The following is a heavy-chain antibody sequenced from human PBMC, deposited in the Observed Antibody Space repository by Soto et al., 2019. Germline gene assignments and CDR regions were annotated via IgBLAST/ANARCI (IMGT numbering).Heavy chain of an antibody. D-gene: IGHD3-16*02. V-gene: IGHV4-39*01. CDR1: GDSITNSNYY. J-gene: IGHJ5*02. CDR2: TYYIGST. CDR3: AGRNSLASVSLNFRELSNYKWIDP. Sequence: QLQLQESGPGLVKPSETLSLTCTVSGDSITNSNYYWGWFRQPPGKGLEWIASTYYIGSTYYNPSLKSRVPISVDTSNNQFSLNLNSVTASDTAVYYCAGRNSLASVSLNFRELSNYKWIDPWGPGTLVTVSS.